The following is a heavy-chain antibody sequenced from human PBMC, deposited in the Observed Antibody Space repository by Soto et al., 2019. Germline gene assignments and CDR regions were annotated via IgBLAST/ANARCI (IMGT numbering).Heavy chain of an antibody. J-gene: IGHJ6*02. CDR2: IIPIFGTA. Sequence: SVKVSRKTAGGTFSIDAISWGLQAPGQGLVWIGGIIPIFGTANYAQKFQGRVTITADESTSTAYMELSSLRSEDTAVYYCARDRGRGSSFGYYYYGMDVWGQGTTVTASS. CDR1: GGTFSIDA. CDR3: ARDRGRGSSFGYYYYGMDV. V-gene: IGHV1-69*01. D-gene: IGHD6-6*01.